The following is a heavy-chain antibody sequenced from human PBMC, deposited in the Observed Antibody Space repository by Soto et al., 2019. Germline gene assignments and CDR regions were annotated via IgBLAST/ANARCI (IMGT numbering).Heavy chain of an antibody. Sequence: AGGSLRLSCAASGFTFSSYGMHWVRQAPGKGLEWVAVIWYDGSNKYYADSVKGRFTISRDNSKNTLYLQMNSLRAEDTAVYYWAGRHRMVRGTDYYYYYMDVWGKGTTVT. CDR3: AGRHRMVRGTDYYYYYMDV. V-gene: IGHV3-33*01. CDR1: GFTFSSYG. J-gene: IGHJ6*03. CDR2: IWYDGSNK. D-gene: IGHD3-10*01.